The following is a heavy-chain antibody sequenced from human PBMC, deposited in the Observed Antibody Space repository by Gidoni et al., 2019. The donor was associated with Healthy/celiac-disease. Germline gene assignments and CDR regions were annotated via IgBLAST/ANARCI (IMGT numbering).Heavy chain of an antibody. J-gene: IGHJ4*02. Sequence: EVQLVESGGGLVKPGGSLRLSCAASGFTFSSYSMNWVRQAPGKGLEWVSSISSSSSYIYYADSVKGRFTISRDNAKNSLYLQMNSLRAEDTAVYYCALCPDYYDSNLHPNFDYWGQGTLVTVSS. V-gene: IGHV3-21*01. CDR2: ISSSSSYI. CDR3: ALCPDYYDSNLHPNFDY. CDR1: GFTFSSYS. D-gene: IGHD3-22*01.